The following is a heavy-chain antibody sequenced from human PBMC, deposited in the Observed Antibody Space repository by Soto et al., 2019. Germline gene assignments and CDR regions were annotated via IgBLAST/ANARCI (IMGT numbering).Heavy chain of an antibody. CDR2: ISGSGGST. J-gene: IGHJ2*01. Sequence: EVQLLESGGGLVQPGGSLRLSCAASGFTFSSYAMSWVRQAPGKGLEWVSAISGSGGSTYYADSVKGRFTISRDNSKNTLYLQMNSLRAEDTAVYYCAKRFSSGWHHWYFDLWSRGTLVTVSS. D-gene: IGHD6-19*01. V-gene: IGHV3-23*01. CDR3: AKRFSSGWHHWYFDL. CDR1: GFTFSSYA.